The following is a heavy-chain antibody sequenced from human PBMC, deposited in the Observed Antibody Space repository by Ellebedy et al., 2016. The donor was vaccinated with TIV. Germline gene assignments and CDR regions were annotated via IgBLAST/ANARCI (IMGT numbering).Heavy chain of an antibody. Sequence: LRLSCAISGDSVSSKSAAWTWLRQSPWRGLECLGRTYYRSKWYNEYAVSVESRITINSDTSKNQFSLQLSSVTPEDTAIYYCAREIRAYDSWGQGTLVTVSS. V-gene: IGHV6-1*01. J-gene: IGHJ4*02. CDR2: TYYRSKWYN. CDR1: GDSVSSKSAA. CDR3: AREIRAYDS.